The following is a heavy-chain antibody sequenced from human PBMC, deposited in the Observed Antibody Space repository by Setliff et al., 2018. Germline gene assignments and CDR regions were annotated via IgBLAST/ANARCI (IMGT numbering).Heavy chain of an antibody. D-gene: IGHD5-12*01. CDR2: ILANNGHT. J-gene: IGHJ3*02. CDR3: ARDPRGYSGFDRFRGACNI. CDR1: GYSFTNYE. V-gene: IGHV1-18*01. Sequence: ASVKVSCKTSGYSFTNYEINWVRQAPGQGLEWMGWILANNGHTKYVQKFQGRVTMTTDTSTATAYMELRGLRSDDTAVYYCARDPRGYSGFDRFRGACNIWGQGTMVTVSS.